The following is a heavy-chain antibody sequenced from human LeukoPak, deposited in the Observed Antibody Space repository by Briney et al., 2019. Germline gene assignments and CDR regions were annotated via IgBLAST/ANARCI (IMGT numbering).Heavy chain of an antibody. D-gene: IGHD6-13*01. V-gene: IGHV4-30-4*01. CDR1: GGSISSGDYY. J-gene: IGHJ4*02. Sequence: PSETLSLTCTVSGGSISSGDYYWSWIRQPPGKGLEWIGYIYYSGSTYYNPSLKSRVTISVDTSKNQFSLKLSSVTAADTAVYYCARWGAAAGSYYFDYWGQGTLVTVSS. CDR3: ARWGAAAGSYYFDY. CDR2: IYYSGST.